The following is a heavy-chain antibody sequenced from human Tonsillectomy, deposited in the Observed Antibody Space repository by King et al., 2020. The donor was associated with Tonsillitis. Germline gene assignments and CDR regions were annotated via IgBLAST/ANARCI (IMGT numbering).Heavy chain of an antibody. V-gene: IGHV4-61*02. D-gene: IGHD6-13*01. CDR3: ARDSKGSSSYFSDFDF. Sequence: QLQESGPGLVKPSQTLSLTCTVSGGSISSGSFYWSWIRQPAGKGLEWIGRIYTSGSTNYNPSLNSRVTMSVDTSKNQFSLTLSSVTAADTAVYYCARDSKGSSSYFSDFDFWGQGTLVTVSS. CDR1: GGSISSGSFY. J-gene: IGHJ4*02. CDR2: IYTSGST.